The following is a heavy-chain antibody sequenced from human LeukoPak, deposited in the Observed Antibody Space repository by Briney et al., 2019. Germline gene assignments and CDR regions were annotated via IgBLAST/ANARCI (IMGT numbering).Heavy chain of an antibody. CDR3: ARGPNSSGYRRAEYFQH. CDR2: INHSGST. CDR1: VGSFSGYY. Sequence: LETLSLTCAVYVGSFSGYYWSWIREPPGKGLEWIGEINHSGSTTYTPSLKSRATISVDTSKNQFSLKLSSVTAADTAVYYCARGPNSSGYRRAEYFQHWGQGTLVTVSS. D-gene: IGHD3-22*01. J-gene: IGHJ1*01. V-gene: IGHV4-34*01.